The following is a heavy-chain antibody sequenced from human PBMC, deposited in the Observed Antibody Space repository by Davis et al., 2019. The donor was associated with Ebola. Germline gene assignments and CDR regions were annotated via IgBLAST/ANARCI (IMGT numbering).Heavy chain of an antibody. V-gene: IGHV3-73*01. D-gene: IGHD1-26*01. J-gene: IGHJ4*02. CDR2: IRSKANSYAT. Sequence: GGSLRLSCAASGFTFSGSAMHWVRQASGKGLEWVGRIRSKANSYATAYAASVKGRFTIYRDDSKNTAYLQMNSLKTEDTAVYYCTSTTNLIDYWGQGTLVTVSS. CDR1: GFTFSGSA. CDR3: TSTTNLIDY.